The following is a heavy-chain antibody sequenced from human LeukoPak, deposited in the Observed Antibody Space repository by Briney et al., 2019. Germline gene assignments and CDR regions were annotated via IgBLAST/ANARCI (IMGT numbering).Heavy chain of an antibody. CDR3: ARDSYYDSSGHGGFDY. J-gene: IGHJ4*02. Sequence: GGSLRLSCAASGFTFSSYGTHWVRQAPGKGLEWVANIKQDGSEKYYVDSVKGRFTISRDNAKNSLYLQMNSLRAEDTAVYYCARDSYYDSSGHGGFDYWGQGTLVTVSS. CDR1: GFTFSSYG. CDR2: IKQDGSEK. D-gene: IGHD3-22*01. V-gene: IGHV3-7*01.